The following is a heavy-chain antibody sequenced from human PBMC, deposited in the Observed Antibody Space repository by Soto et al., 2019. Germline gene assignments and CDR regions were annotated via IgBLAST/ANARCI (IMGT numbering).Heavy chain of an antibody. Sequence: QPGGSLRLSCAASGFTFSSYDMHWVRQATGKGLEWVSAIGTAGDTYYPGSVKGRFTISRENAKNSLYLQMNSLRAGDTAVYYCARTRADYGDSSYDYWGQGTLVTVSS. D-gene: IGHD4-17*01. J-gene: IGHJ4*02. CDR1: GFTFSSYD. CDR3: ARTRADYGDSSYDY. CDR2: IGTAGDT. V-gene: IGHV3-13*04.